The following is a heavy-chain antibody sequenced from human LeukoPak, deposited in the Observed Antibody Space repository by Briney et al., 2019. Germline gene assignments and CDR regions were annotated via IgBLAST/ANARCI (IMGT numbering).Heavy chain of an antibody. CDR1: GFTFSSYA. CDR2: ISGSGGST. CDR3: AKDHQWEPTGVYFQH. D-gene: IGHD1-26*01. J-gene: IGHJ1*01. V-gene: IGHV3-23*01. Sequence: GGSLRLSCAASGFTFSSYAMSWVRQAPGKGLEWVSAISGSGGSTYYADSVKGRFTISRDNSKNTLYLQMNSLRAEDTAVYYRAKDHQWEPTGVYFQHWGQGTLVTVSS.